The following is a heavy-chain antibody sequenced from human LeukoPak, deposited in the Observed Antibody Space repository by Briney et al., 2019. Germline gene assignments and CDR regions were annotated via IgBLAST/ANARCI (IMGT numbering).Heavy chain of an antibody. CDR1: GGSFSGYY. Sequence: SETLSLTCAVYGGSFSGYYWSWIRQPPGKGLEWIGEINHSGSTNYNPSLKSRVTISVDTSKNQFSLTLSSVTAADTAVYYCARRKGIAVRGAPYFDYWGQGTLVTVSS. V-gene: IGHV4-34*01. D-gene: IGHD3-10*01. CDR3: ARRKGIAVRGAPYFDY. J-gene: IGHJ4*02. CDR2: INHSGST.